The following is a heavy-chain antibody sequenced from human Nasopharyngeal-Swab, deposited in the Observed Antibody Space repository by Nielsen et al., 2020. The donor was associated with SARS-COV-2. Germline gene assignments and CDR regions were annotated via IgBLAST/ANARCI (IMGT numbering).Heavy chain of an antibody. D-gene: IGHD2-15*01. J-gene: IGHJ4*02. CDR3: VRDPCSGGSCFDN. V-gene: IGHV3-53*01. CDR1: GFTVSSDY. CDR2: IYTGGST. Sequence: GGSLRLSCAASGFTVSSDYMNWVRQAPGKGLEWVSVIYTGGSTYYADSVKGRFTTSRDNSKNTMYLQMNSLIAADTAVYYCVRDPCSGGSCFDNWGQGTLVAVSS.